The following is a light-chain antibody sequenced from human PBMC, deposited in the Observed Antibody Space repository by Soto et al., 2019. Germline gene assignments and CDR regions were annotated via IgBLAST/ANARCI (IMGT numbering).Light chain of an antibody. J-gene: IGLJ1*01. CDR1: SSDVGSYNL. CDR3: CSYAGSSTYV. CDR2: EGS. V-gene: IGLV2-23*01. Sequence: QSVLTLPASVSGSPGQSISISCTGPSSDVGSYNLVSWYQQHPAKAPILMFYEGSMLSSGVSDHFSGSKSGNTASLTISGLQAEEEADYYCCSYAGSSTYVLGTGTKV.